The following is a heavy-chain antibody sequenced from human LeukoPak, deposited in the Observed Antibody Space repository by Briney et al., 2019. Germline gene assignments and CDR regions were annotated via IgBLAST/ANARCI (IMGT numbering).Heavy chain of an antibody. Sequence: SVKVSCKASGGTFSSYAISWVRQAPGQGLEWMGRIIPIFGTANYAQKFQGRVTITTDESTSTAYMELSSLRSEDTAVYYCARGYYDSSGYQYYFDYWGQGTPVTVSS. CDR2: IIPIFGTA. CDR1: GGTFSSYA. D-gene: IGHD3-22*01. CDR3: ARGYYDSSGYQYYFDY. J-gene: IGHJ4*02. V-gene: IGHV1-69*05.